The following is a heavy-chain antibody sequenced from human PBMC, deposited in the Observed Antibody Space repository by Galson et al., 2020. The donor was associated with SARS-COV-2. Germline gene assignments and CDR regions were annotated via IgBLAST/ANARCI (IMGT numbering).Heavy chain of an antibody. CDR1: GGSISSYY. Sequence: SETLSLTCTVSGGSISSYYWSWIRQPPGKGLEWIGYIYYSGSTNYNPSLKSRVTISVDTSKNQFSLKLSSVTAADTAVYYCARYGVLRYFDWLLYGDAFDIWGQGTMVTVSS. J-gene: IGHJ3*02. CDR2: IYYSGST. CDR3: ARYGVLRYFDWLLYGDAFDI. V-gene: IGHV4-59*12. D-gene: IGHD3-9*01.